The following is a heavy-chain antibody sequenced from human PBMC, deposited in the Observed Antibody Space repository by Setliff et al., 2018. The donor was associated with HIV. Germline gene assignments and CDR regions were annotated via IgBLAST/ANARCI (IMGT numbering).Heavy chain of an antibody. J-gene: IGHJ1*01. CDR2: ISSSSSTV. D-gene: IGHD3-22*01. CDR3: ATIRAYYYDSSGQEYFQH. Sequence: GSLRLSCAASGFNFSIYNMNWVRQAPGKGLEWVSYISSSSSTVYYADSVKGRFTISRDNAKTSLYLQMNSLRAEDTALYYCATIRAYYYDSSGQEYFQHWGHGSLVTVSS. CDR1: GFNFSIYN. V-gene: IGHV3-48*01.